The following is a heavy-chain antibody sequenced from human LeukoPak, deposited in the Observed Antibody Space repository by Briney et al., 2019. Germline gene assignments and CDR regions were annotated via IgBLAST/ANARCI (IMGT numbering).Heavy chain of an antibody. CDR2: INHSGST. J-gene: IGHJ6*03. V-gene: IGHV4-34*01. D-gene: IGHD3-3*01. Sequence: SGTLSLTCAVYGGSFSGYYWSWIRQPPGKGLEWIGEINHSGSTNYNPSLKSRVTISVDTSKNQFSLKLSSVTAADTAVYYCARGSRYDFWSGYCGDYYYYYYMDVWGKGTTVTVSS. CDR3: ARGSRYDFWSGYCGDYYYYYYMDV. CDR1: GGSFSGYY.